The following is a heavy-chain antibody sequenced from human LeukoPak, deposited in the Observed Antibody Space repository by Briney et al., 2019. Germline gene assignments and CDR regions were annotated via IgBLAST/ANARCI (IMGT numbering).Heavy chain of an antibody. V-gene: IGHV3-15*01. CDR1: GFTFSNAW. CDR2: IKNKTDGGTT. Sequence: PGGSLRLSCAASGFTFSNAWMSWVRQAPGKGLEWVGRIKNKTDGGTTDYAAPVKGRFTISRDDSKNTLYLQMNSLKTEDTAVYYCTSTDNYYDSSGYQIVGAFDIWGQGTMVTVSS. D-gene: IGHD3-22*01. J-gene: IGHJ3*02. CDR3: TSTDNYYDSSGYQIVGAFDI.